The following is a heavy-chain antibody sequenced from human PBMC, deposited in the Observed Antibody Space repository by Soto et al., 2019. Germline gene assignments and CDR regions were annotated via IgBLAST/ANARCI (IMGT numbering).Heavy chain of an antibody. CDR3: AREDGVVGSSSAFDH. D-gene: IGHD3-10*01. J-gene: IGHJ4*02. V-gene: IGHV3-21*01. CDR1: GFTFSTYT. Sequence: EVQVVESGGGLVKPGGSLRLSCVFSGFTFSTYTMNWARQAPGKGLEWVSSINGRSNYVYYADSVKGRFTISRDNAKNSLYLQMNRLRAEDTAIYYCAREDGVVGSSSAFDHWGLGTLVTVSS. CDR2: INGRSNYV.